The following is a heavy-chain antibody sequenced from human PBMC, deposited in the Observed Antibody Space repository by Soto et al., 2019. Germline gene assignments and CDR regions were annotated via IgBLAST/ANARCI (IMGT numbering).Heavy chain of an antibody. J-gene: IGHJ6*03. CDR1: GGSISSYY. CDR3: ARLVGYAYYYYMDV. Sequence: NPSETLSLTCTVSGGSISSYYWSWIRQPPGKGLEWIGYIYYSGSTNYNPSLKSRVTISVDTSKNQFSLKLGSVTAADTAVYYCARLVGYAYYYYMDVWGKGTTVTVSS. V-gene: IGHV4-59*01. CDR2: IYYSGST. D-gene: IGHD5-12*01.